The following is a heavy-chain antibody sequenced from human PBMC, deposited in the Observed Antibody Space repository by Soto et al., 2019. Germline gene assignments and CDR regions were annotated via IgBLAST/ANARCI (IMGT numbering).Heavy chain of an antibody. CDR3: AKRTSGWYFDY. CDR2: IINCCAGT. J-gene: IGHJ4*02. D-gene: IGHD6-19*01. V-gene: IGHV3-23*01. Sequence: LRLSCAASVFTFSTYAISWVRHAPGKGLEWVSTIINCCAGTYXSXXXXXXXTXXXXXXRNXXYLXXXXXXXXXXXVYYCAKRTSGWYFDYWGQGTLVTVSS. CDR1: VFTFSTYA.